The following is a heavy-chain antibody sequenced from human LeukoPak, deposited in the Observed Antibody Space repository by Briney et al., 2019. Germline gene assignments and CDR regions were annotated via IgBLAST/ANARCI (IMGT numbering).Heavy chain of an antibody. D-gene: IGHD6-19*01. J-gene: IGHJ4*02. CDR1: GFTFGGSA. V-gene: IGHV3-73*01. CDR2: IRSKANSYAT. CDR3: SEGCSSAGMGY. Sequence: PGGSLRLSCAASGFTFGGSAMHWVRQASGKGLEWVGRIRSKANSYATAYAASVKGRFTISRGDSKNTAYLQMNSLKTEDTAVYYCSEGCSSAGMGYWGQGTLVTVSS.